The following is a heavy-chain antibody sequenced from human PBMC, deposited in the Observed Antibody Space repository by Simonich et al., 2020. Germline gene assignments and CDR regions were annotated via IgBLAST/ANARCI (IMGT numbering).Heavy chain of an antibody. CDR1: GYTFTGYY. CDR3: ARSHIAAAGTGYFQH. CDR2: INPNSGGT. J-gene: IGHJ1*01. Sequence: QVQLVQSGAEVKKPGASVKVSCKASGYTFTGYYMHWVRQAPGKGLEWIGWINPNSGGTNYAQKLQGRVTMTRDTSISTAYMELSRLRSDDTAVYYCARSHIAAAGTGYFQHWGQGTLVTVSS. V-gene: IGHV1-2*02. D-gene: IGHD6-13*01.